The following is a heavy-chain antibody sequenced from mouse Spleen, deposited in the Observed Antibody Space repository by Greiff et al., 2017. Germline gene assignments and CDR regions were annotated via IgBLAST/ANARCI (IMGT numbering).Heavy chain of an antibody. V-gene: IGHV5-9-1*01. Sequence: EVMLVESGGGLVKPGGSLKLSCAASGFTFSSYAMSWVRQTPEKRLEWVATISSGGSYTYYPDSVKGRFTISRDNAKNTLYLQMSSLRSEDTAMYYCARRDLDWYFDVWGAGTTVTVSS. CDR2: ISSGGSYT. CDR1: GFTFSSYA. J-gene: IGHJ1*01. CDR3: ARRDLDWYFDV.